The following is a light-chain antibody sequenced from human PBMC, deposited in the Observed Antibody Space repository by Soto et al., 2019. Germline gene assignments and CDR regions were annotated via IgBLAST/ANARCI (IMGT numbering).Light chain of an antibody. V-gene: IGKV1-27*01. CDR3: QKYSSAPFT. CDR2: GAS. CDR1: QGISNL. Sequence: DIQMTQSPSSLSASVGGRITISCRASQGISNLLAWYQQKPGKAPKRLIYGASTLQSGVPSRISGSGSGTDFTLTISSLQPEDVATYYCQKYSSAPFTFGPGTKVEIK. J-gene: IGKJ3*01.